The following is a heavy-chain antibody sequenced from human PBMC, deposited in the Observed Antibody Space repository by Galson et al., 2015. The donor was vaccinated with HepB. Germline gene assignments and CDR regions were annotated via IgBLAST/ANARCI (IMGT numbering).Heavy chain of an antibody. CDR2: INHSGRT. V-gene: IGHV4-34*01. J-gene: IGHJ4*02. CDR1: GGSFSGYY. D-gene: IGHD6-19*01. CDR3: AGGRGYSSGGRRFDY. Sequence: ETLSLTCAVYGGSFSGYYWSWIRQPPGKGLEWIGEINHSGRTNYNPSLKSRVTITVDTSKNQFSLKLSSVSAADTAVYYCAGGRGYSSGGRRFDYWGQGTLVTVSS.